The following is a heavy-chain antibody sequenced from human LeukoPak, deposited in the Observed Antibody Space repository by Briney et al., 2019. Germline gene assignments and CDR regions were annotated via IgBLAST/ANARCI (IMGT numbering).Heavy chain of an antibody. V-gene: IGHV1-2*02. CDR1: GYTFTHYD. D-gene: IGHD7-27*01. Sequence: GASVMVCCTASGYTFTHYDLDWVRQAPGQGLEWMAWINPNSGGTNYAQKFRGRVTLTRDTSIRTAYMELSRLTSDDTAVYYCASPGENRESFAYWGQGTLVTVS. CDR2: INPNSGGT. CDR3: ASPGENRESFAY. J-gene: IGHJ4*02.